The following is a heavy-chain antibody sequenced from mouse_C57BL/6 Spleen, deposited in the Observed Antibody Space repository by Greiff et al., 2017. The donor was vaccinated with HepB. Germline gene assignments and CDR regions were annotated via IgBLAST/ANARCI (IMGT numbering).Heavy chain of an antibody. D-gene: IGHD2-1*01. Sequence: EVQLQQSGAELVRPGASVKLSCTASGFNIKDDYMHWVKQRPEQGLEWIGWIDPENGDTEYASKFQGKATITADTSSNTAYLQISSLTSEDTAVYYCTKDIYYGNCFDYWGQGTTLTVSS. CDR3: TKDIYYGNCFDY. CDR1: GFNIKDDY. J-gene: IGHJ2*01. CDR2: IDPENGDT. V-gene: IGHV14-4*01.